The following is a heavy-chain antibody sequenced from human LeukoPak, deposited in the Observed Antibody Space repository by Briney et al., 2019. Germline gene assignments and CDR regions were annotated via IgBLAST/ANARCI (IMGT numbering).Heavy chain of an antibody. D-gene: IGHD2-2*01. CDR3: ATGYCSSTSCQNWFDP. CDR1: GYTLTELS. Sequence: ASVKVSCKVSGYTLTELSMHWVRQAPGKGLEWMGGFDPEDGETIYAQKFQGRVTMTEDTSTDTAYMELSSLRSEDTAVYYCATGYCSSTSCQNWFDPWGQGTLVTVSS. J-gene: IGHJ5*02. V-gene: IGHV1-24*01. CDR2: FDPEDGET.